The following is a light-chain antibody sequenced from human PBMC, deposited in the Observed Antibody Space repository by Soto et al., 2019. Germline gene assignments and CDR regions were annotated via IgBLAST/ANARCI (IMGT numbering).Light chain of an antibody. CDR1: SSDVGGYNY. V-gene: IGLV2-8*01. J-gene: IGLJ1*01. CDR2: EVS. Sequence: QSVLTQPPSASGSPGQSVTISCTGTSSDVGGYNYVSWYQQHPGKAPKLMIYEVSKRPSGVPDRFSGSKSDNTASLTVSGLQAEDEADYSCSSYVGSNTFGVFGTGTKVTV. CDR3: SSYVGSNTFGV.